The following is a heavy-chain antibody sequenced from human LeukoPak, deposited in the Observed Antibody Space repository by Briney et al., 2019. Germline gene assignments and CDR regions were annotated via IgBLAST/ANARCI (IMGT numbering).Heavy chain of an antibody. CDR1: GGSISRSNW. CDR3: ARRARYCSGGSCYSGWFDP. CDR2: TYHSGST. Sequence: PSETLSLTCAVSGGSISRSNWWSWVRQPPGKGLEWIGETYHSGSTNYNPSLKSRVTISVDKSKNQFSLKLSSVTAADTAVYYCARRARYCSGGSCYSGWFDPWGQGTLVTVSS. V-gene: IGHV4-4*02. D-gene: IGHD2-15*01. J-gene: IGHJ5*02.